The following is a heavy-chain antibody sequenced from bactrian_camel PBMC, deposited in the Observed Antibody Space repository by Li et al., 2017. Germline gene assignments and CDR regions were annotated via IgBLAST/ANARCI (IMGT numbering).Heavy chain of an antibody. J-gene: IGHJ4*01. CDR1: GYKFINCG. Sequence: VQLVESGGGSVQAGGSLKLSCATSGYKFINCGMGWYRQAPGKSREGVAAIGSDGSATYADSVKGRFTISGDKTTMYLQMNDLKPEDTAMYYCAAGRTSTLIPVRYSYWGQGTQVTVS. D-gene: IGHD4*01. CDR3: AAGRTSTLIPVRYSY. V-gene: IGHV3S53*01. CDR2: IGSDGSA.